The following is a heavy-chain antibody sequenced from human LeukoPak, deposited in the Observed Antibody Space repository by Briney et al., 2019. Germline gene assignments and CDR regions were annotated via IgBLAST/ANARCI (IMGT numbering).Heavy chain of an antibody. CDR3: ARVGGDIVVVVAVGAAWFDP. D-gene: IGHD2-15*01. V-gene: IGHV4-39*07. Sequence: PSETLSLTCTVSGGSISSSSYYWGWIRQPPGKGLEWIGSIYYSGSTYYNPSLKSRVTISVDTSKNQFSLKLSSVTAADTAVYYCARVGGDIVVVVAVGAAWFDPWGQGTLVTVSS. J-gene: IGHJ5*02. CDR1: GGSISSSSYY. CDR2: IYYSGST.